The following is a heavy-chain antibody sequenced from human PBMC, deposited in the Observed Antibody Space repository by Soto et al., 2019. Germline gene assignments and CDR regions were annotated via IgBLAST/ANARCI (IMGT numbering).Heavy chain of an antibody. D-gene: IGHD1-7*01. CDR1: GFTFSSYG. V-gene: IGHV3-33*01. J-gene: IGHJ6*02. CDR3: AREAEGTTPYYYSGMDV. CDR2: IWYDGRNK. Sequence: QVQLVESGGGVVQPGRSLRLSCAASGFTFSSYGMHWVRQAPGTGLECVAVIWYDGRNKYYADSVKGRFTISRDNSKNTLSLQMNSLRAEDTAVYYCAREAEGTTPYYYSGMDVWGQGTTVTVSS.